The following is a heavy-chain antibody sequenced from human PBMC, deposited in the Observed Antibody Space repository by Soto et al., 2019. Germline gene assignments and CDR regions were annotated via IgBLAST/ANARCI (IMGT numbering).Heavy chain of an antibody. D-gene: IGHD6-6*01. Sequence: PGESLKISCKGSGYSFTSYWIGWVRQMPGKGLEWMGIIYPGDSDTRYSPSFQGQVTISADKSISTAYLQWSSLKASDTAMYYCARLAARSRRYYYYGMDVWGQGTTVTSP. CDR2: IYPGDSDT. CDR3: ARLAARSRRYYYYGMDV. V-gene: IGHV5-51*01. CDR1: GYSFTSYW. J-gene: IGHJ6*02.